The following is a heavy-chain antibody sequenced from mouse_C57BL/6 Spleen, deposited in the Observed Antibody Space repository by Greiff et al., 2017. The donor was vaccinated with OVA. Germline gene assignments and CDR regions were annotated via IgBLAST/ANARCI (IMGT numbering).Heavy chain of an antibody. CDR1: GYTFTSYW. CDR3: ARDYNAMDY. J-gene: IGHJ4*01. Sequence: VQVVESGAELAKPGASVKLSCKASGYTFTSYWMHWVKQRPGQGLAWIGYINPSSGYTKYNQKFKDKATLTADKSSSTAYMQLSSLTYEDSAVYYCARDYNAMDYWGQGTSVTVSS. CDR2: INPSSGYT. V-gene: IGHV1-7*01. D-gene: IGHD1-3*01.